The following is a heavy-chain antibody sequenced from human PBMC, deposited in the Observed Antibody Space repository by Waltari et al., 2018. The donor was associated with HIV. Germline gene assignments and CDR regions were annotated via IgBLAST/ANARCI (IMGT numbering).Heavy chain of an antibody. J-gene: IGHJ4*02. V-gene: IGHV3-30-3*01. CDR1: GFTFNRYD. Sequence: QVQLVESGGGVVQPGTSLRLSCTVSGFTFNRYDIHWVRQAPGKGLEWGAVTSSDDTNKFYADSVKGRFTIAGDNSKNILYLEMNDLRPDDTAVYYCAGENHYFGSGALNYWGQGTLVTVSS. D-gene: IGHD3-10*01. CDR3: AGENHYFGSGALNY. CDR2: TSSDDTNK.